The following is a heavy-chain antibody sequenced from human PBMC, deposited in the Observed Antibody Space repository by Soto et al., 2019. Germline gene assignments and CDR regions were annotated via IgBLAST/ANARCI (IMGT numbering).Heavy chain of an antibody. CDR2: ISSSSSYI. CDR1: GFTFSRYS. CDR3: ARDRLRTEQWLVGGVDY. D-gene: IGHD6-19*01. J-gene: IGHJ4*02. V-gene: IGHV3-21*01. Sequence: EVQLVESGGGLVKPGGSLRLSCAASGFTFSRYSMNWVRQAPGKGLEWVSSISSSSSYIYYADSVKGRFTISRDNAKNSLYLQMNSLSAEVTAVYYCARDRLRTEQWLVGGVDYWGQGTLVTVSS.